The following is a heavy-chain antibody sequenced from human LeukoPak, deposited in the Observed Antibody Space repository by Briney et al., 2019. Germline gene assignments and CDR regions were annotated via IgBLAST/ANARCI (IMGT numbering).Heavy chain of an antibody. J-gene: IGHJ4*02. CDR3: ARDREGGDFWSGYTFDY. D-gene: IGHD3-3*01. Sequence: GGSLRLSCAASGFTFSDYYMSWIRQAPGKGLEGVSYISSSGSTIYYADSVKGRFTISRDNAKNSLYLQMNSLRAEDTAVYYCARDREGGDFWSGYTFDYWGQGTLVTVSS. CDR1: GFTFSDYY. CDR2: ISSSGSTI. V-gene: IGHV3-11*01.